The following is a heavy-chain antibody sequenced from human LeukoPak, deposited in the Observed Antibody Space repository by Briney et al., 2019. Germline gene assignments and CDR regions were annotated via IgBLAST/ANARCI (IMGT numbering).Heavy chain of an antibody. D-gene: IGHD1-26*01. CDR1: GFTFNTYG. J-gene: IGHJ4*02. CDR3: AKDSLRERIVGSTTRGVNDY. V-gene: IGHV3-23*01. CDR2: IRPSGANT. Sequence: PGGSLRLSCAASGFTFNTYGMSWVRQAPGKGLEWVSSIRPSGANTYYGDSVKGRFTISRDNSKNTLYLQMNSLRGEDTAVYYCAKDSLRERIVGSTTRGVNDYWGQGTLVTVSS.